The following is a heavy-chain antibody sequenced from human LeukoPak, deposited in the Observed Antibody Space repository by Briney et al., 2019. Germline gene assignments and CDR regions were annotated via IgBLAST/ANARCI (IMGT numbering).Heavy chain of an antibody. J-gene: IGHJ4*02. V-gene: IGHV3-30-3*01. D-gene: IGHD2-15*01. CDR2: MSNDGINK. Sequence: GGSLRLSCAASGFTFSSYAMHWVRQAPGKGLEWVAVMSNDGINKYYAGSVKGRFTISRDNSKNTLYLQLNSLRAEDTAVYYCASRDPCSGGTCYGLAYWGQGTLVTVSS. CDR3: ASRDPCSGGTCYGLAY. CDR1: GFTFSSYA.